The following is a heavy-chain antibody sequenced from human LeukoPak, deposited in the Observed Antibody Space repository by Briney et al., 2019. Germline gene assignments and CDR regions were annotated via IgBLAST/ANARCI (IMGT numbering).Heavy chain of an antibody. CDR1: GFTLSSYA. Sequence: PGGSLRLSCAASGFTLSSYAMTWVRQVPGKGLEWVSLISADGGSTFSADSVKGRFSISRDNSKNSLYLQMNSLRSEDTAMYYCAKESGKFDYWGQGTLVAVSS. CDR3: AKESGKFDY. J-gene: IGHJ4*02. CDR2: ISADGGST. V-gene: IGHV3-43*02.